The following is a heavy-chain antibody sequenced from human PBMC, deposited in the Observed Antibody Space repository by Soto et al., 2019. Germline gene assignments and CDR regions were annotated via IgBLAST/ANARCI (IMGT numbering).Heavy chain of an antibody. V-gene: IGHV4-30-4*01. CDR3: ARAEPTFEAQHQNLIRGNRGGYDY. J-gene: IGHJ4*02. Sequence: SETLSLTCTVSGGSISSGDYYWSWIRQPPGKGLEWIGYIYYSGSTYYNPSLKSRVTISVDTSKNQFSLKLSSVTAADTAVYYCARAEPTFEAQHQNLIRGNRGGYDYWGQGTLVTVSS. D-gene: IGHD3-10*02. CDR1: GGSISSGDYY. CDR2: IYYSGST.